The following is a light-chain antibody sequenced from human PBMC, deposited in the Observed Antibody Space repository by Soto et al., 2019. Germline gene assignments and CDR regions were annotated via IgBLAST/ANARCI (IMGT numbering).Light chain of an antibody. J-gene: IGLJ1*01. CDR1: SSNIGAGFD. CDR3: QSYDSSLSGYV. CDR2: GIN. V-gene: IGLV1-40*01. Sequence: QSVLTQPPSVSGAPGQTITISCAGSSSNIGAGFDVHWFQQLPGTAPRLLIFGINKRPSGVPDRFSGSMSGTSASLAITGLQGEDEADYYCQSYDSSLSGYVFGTGTKLTVL.